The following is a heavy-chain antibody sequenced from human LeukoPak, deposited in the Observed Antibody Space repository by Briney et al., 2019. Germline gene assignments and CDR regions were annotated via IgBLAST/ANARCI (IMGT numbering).Heavy chain of an antibody. V-gene: IGHV3-30*02. D-gene: IGHD3-10*01. J-gene: IGHJ4*02. CDR1: GFTFSSYG. Sequence: GGSLRLSCAASGFTFSSYGMHWVRQAPGKGLEWVAFIRYDGSNKYYADSVKGRFTISRDNAKNSLYLQMNSLRAEDTAVYYCASTYYYGSGRIDYWGQGTLVTVSS. CDR2: IRYDGSNK. CDR3: ASTYYYGSGRIDY.